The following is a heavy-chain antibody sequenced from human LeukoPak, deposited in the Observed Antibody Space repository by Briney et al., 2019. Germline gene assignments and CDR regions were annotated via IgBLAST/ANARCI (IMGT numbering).Heavy chain of an antibody. CDR2: ISSSGSTI. J-gene: IGHJ5*02. CDR1: GFTISSYE. D-gene: IGHD6-6*01. Sequence: AGGSLRLSCAASGFTISSYEMNWVRQTPGKGLEWVSYISSSGSTIYYADFVKGRFTISRDNDKNSLYLQMNSLRAEDTAVYYCARETQYSSSSPNWFDPWGQGTLVTVSS. CDR3: ARETQYSSSSPNWFDP. V-gene: IGHV3-48*03.